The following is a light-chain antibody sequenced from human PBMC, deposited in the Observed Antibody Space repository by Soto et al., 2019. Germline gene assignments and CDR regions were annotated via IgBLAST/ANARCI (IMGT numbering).Light chain of an antibody. J-gene: IGKJ1*01. CDR1: QSVSKY. CDR3: QQRGNRPPRT. CDR2: EAP. V-gene: IGKV3-11*01. Sequence: EIVMTQSPNTLSLSPGGRATLSCRASQSVSKYLGWYQLKRGQEPRVLISEAPNSATANPARFSRSGSGTDVSLTDSSLETEDLAVDYCQQRGNRPPRTFGEGTKVDIK.